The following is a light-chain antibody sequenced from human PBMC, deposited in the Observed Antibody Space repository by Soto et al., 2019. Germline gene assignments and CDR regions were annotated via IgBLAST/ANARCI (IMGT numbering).Light chain of an antibody. CDR1: QSVSSY. Sequence: LLTQSPFTLSLSAGERATISCRASQSVSSYLAWYKQKPGQAPRLLIYDASHRATGIPARFSGSGSGTDFTLTISSLEPEDFAVYYCQHRSSWPIAFGQGTRLEIK. V-gene: IGKV3-11*01. CDR3: QHRSSWPIA. J-gene: IGKJ5*01. CDR2: DAS.